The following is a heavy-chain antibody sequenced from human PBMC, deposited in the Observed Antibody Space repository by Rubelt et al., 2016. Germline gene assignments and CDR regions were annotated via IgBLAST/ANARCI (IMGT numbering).Heavy chain of an antibody. CDR2: IDQDGSEK. CDR1: GFTFSRYW. V-gene: IGHV3-7*03. D-gene: IGHD3/OR15-3a*01. CDR3: ARDADWSLFDY. Sequence: EVQLVESGGGLVQPGGSLRLSCAASGFTFSRYWMSWVRQAPGKGLEWVAYIDQDGSEKHYVDSVKGRFTISRDNAKNSLFLQMDSRRVEDPAVYYCARDADWSLFDYWGQGTLVTVSS. J-gene: IGHJ4*02.